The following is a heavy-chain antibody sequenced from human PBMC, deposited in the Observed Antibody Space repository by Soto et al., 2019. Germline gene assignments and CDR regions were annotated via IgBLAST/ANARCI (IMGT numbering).Heavy chain of an antibody. J-gene: IGHJ1*01. V-gene: IGHV4-59*08. CDR1: GGSISSYY. CDR2: IYYSGST. D-gene: IGHD3-22*01. CDR3: ARYYDTSNRPYFHH. Sequence: PSETLSLTCTVSGGSISSYYWSWTRQPPGKGLEWIGYIYYSGSTNYNPSLKSRVTISVDTSKNQFSLRLSSVTAADTAMYYCARYYDTSNRPYFHHWGQGTRVTVSS.